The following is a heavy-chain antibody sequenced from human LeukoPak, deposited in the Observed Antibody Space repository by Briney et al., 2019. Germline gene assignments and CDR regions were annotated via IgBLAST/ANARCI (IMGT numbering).Heavy chain of an antibody. Sequence: GSLRLSCAVSGFTFSGSAMHWVRQASGKGLEWIGRIRGKANSYATAYAASLKGRFTISRDDSQNSAYLQMNSLKTEDTAVYYCTTVAGDYYYYGMDVWGQGATVTVSS. V-gene: IGHV3-73*01. CDR3: TTVAGDYYYYGMDV. CDR2: IRGKANSYAT. D-gene: IGHD6-19*01. J-gene: IGHJ6*02. CDR1: GFTFSGSA.